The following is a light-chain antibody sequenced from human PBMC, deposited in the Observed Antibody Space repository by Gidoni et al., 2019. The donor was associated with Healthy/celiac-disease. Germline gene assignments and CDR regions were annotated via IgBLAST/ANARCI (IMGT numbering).Light chain of an antibody. CDR3: QQSYSTPVT. Sequence: DIVMTQCPDSLAVSLGERATSNCKSSQSVLYSSNNQNYLAWYQQKPGQPPKLPIYWASTRESGVPDRFSGSGSGTDFTLPISSLQAEDVAVYYCQQSYSTPVTFGPGTKVDIK. CDR1: QSVLYSSNNQNY. V-gene: IGKV4-1*01. CDR2: WAS. J-gene: IGKJ3*01.